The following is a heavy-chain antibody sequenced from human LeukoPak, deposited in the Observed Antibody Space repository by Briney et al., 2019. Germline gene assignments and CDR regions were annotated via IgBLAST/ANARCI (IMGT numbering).Heavy chain of an antibody. Sequence: PSETLSLACTVSGGSISITTNYWGWIRQPPGKGPEWIGSIYYSGATYYNPSLKSRVTLSVDTAKNQFSLKLNSVTAADTAVYYCARFVAEFLRDRMVRGGFDPWGQGTLVTVSS. D-gene: IGHD3-10*01. V-gene: IGHV4-39*01. CDR3: ARFVAEFLRDRMVRGGFDP. CDR1: GGSISITTNY. CDR2: IYYSGAT. J-gene: IGHJ5*02.